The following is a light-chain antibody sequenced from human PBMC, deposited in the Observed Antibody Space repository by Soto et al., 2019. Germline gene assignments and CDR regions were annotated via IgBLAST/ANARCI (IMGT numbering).Light chain of an antibody. CDR3: QQYNSWPPLT. CDR2: GAS. V-gene: IGKV3-15*01. J-gene: IGKJ4*01. Sequence: EIVMTQSPAILSVSPGERATLSCRASQSVSSNLAWYQQKPGQAPRLLIYGASTRATGIPARFSGSGSGTEFTLTISSLQSEDLAVYYCQQYNSWPPLTFGGGTKVEIK. CDR1: QSVSSN.